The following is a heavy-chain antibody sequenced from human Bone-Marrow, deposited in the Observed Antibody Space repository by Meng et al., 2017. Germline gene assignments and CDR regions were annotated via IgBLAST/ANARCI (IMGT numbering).Heavy chain of an antibody. CDR1: GYTFTSYY. CDR3: ARYGSGSQIDY. Sequence: VQVGAEVKKPGASVKVSCKASGYTFTSYYMHWVRQAPGQGLEWMGILNPSGGGTSYAQKFQGRVTMTRDTSTSTVYMELSSLRSEDTAVYYCARYGSGSQIDYWGQGTLVTVSS. J-gene: IGHJ4*02. D-gene: IGHD3-10*01. V-gene: IGHV1-46*01. CDR2: LNPSGGGT.